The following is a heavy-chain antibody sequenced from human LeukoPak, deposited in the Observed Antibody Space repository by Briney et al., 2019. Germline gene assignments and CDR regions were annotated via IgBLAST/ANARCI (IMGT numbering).Heavy chain of an antibody. V-gene: IGHV3-11*04. CDR1: GFTFSDYY. CDR3: ARLDDSSGYSFDY. J-gene: IGHJ4*02. D-gene: IGHD3-22*01. CDR2: ISSSGSTI. Sequence: GGSLRLSCAASGFTFSDYYMSWIRQAPGKGLEWVSYISSSGSTIYYADSVKGRFTISRDNAKNTLYLQMNSLRAEDTAVYYCARLDDSSGYSFDYWGQGTLVTVSS.